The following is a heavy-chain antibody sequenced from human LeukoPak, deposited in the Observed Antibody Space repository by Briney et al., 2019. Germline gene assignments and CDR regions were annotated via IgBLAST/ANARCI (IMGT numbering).Heavy chain of an antibody. CDR3: ARVDPEVALVGAFDI. CDR1: GFTFSSYA. J-gene: IGHJ3*02. CDR2: ISYDGSNK. Sequence: AGGSLRLSCAASGFTFSSYAMHWVRQAPGKGLEWVAVISYDGSNKYYADSVKGRFTISRDNSKNTLYLQMNSLRAEDTAVYYCARVDPEVALVGAFDIWGQGTMVTVSS. D-gene: IGHD2-15*01. V-gene: IGHV3-30*04.